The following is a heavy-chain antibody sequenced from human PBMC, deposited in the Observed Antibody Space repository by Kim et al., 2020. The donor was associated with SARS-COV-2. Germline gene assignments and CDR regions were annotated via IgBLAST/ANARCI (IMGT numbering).Heavy chain of an antibody. D-gene: IGHD3-22*01. J-gene: IGHJ4*01. CDR1: GLNFADYA. V-gene: IGHV3-49*03. CDR2: IRSKRYDETT. CDR3: TSGPYYYDSAAYYHYY. Sequence: GGSLRLSCTTSGLNFADYAMSWFRQAPGKGLEWVAFIRSKRYDETTEYAASVKGRFIISRDDSKRIAYLQMNGLKTEDTAVYYCTSGPYYYDSAAYYHYYWSQGTLVTVSS.